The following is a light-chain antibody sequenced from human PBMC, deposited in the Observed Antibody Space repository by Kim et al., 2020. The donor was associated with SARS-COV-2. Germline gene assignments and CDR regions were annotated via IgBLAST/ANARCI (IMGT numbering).Light chain of an antibody. J-gene: IGLJ3*02. CDR1: ESYNL. V-gene: IGLV2-23*01. CDR3: CSYAGSRV. Sequence: ESYNLVSWYQQYPGEAPKLLIYEGSKRPSGVSNRFSGSKSGNTASLTISGLQAEDEADYYCCSYAGSRVFGGGTKLTVL. CDR2: EGS.